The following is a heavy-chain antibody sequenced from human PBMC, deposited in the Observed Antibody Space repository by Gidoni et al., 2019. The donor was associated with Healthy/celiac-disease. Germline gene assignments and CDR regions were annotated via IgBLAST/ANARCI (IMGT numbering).Heavy chain of an antibody. CDR1: GFTFSSYG. CDR2: ISYDGSNK. Sequence: QVQLVESGGGVVQPGRSLRLSCAASGFTFSSYGMHWVRQAPGKGLEWVAVISYDGSNKYYADSVKGRFTITRDNSKNTLYLQMNSLRAEDTAVYYCAKEGRYYDSSGYLRGYGMDVWGQGTTVTVSS. D-gene: IGHD3-22*01. CDR3: AKEGRYYDSSGYLRGYGMDV. V-gene: IGHV3-30*18. J-gene: IGHJ6*02.